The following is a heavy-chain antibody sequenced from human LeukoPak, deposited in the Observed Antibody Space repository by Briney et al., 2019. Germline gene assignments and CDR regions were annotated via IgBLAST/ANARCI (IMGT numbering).Heavy chain of an antibody. CDR1: GYTFTNYY. CDR3: ARGPSQQDFDH. D-gene: IGHD2-15*01. Sequence: GASVKVSCKASGYTFTNYYIHWVRQAPGQGLEWRGIISPSGGSTAYAQRFQGRVTVTRDTSTSTVYMELSSLRSEDTAVYYCARGPSQQDFDHWGQGTLVTVAS. J-gene: IGHJ4*02. V-gene: IGHV1-46*01. CDR2: ISPSGGST.